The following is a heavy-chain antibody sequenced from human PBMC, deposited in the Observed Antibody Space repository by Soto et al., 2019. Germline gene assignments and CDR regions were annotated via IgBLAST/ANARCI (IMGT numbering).Heavy chain of an antibody. D-gene: IGHD6-19*01. CDR1: GGSISSYY. Sequence: KPSETLSLTCTVSGGSISSYYWTWIRQPPGKGLEWIGYIYYSGSTNYNPSLKSRVTISVDTSNNQFSLKLSSVTAADTAVYYCARYSSGWHDAFDIWGQGTMVTVSS. CDR2: IYYSGST. V-gene: IGHV4-59*01. J-gene: IGHJ3*02. CDR3: ARYSSGWHDAFDI.